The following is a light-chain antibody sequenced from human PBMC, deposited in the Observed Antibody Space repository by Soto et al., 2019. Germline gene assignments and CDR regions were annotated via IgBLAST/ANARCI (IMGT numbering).Light chain of an antibody. Sequence: DIHMTQSPSTLSLSLGDRVTITCRASQTISSWLAWYQQKPGKAPKLLIYDVSSLQSGVPSRFSGSGFGTEFTLTISSLQPDDFATYYCQQYNSYSQTFGQGTKVDIK. CDR3: QQYNSYSQT. V-gene: IGKV1-5*01. CDR1: QTISSW. CDR2: DVS. J-gene: IGKJ1*01.